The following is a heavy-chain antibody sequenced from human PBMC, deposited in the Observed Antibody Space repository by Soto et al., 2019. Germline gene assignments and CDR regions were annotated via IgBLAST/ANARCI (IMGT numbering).Heavy chain of an antibody. CDR3: ARDGKGSGWYGIVYGMDV. J-gene: IGHJ6*02. V-gene: IGHV1-69*13. CDR1: GGTFSSYA. D-gene: IGHD6-19*01. CDR2: IIPIFGTA. Sequence: SVKVSCKASGGTFSSYAISWERQAPGQGLEWMGGIIPIFGTANYAQKFQGRVTITADESTSTAYMELSSLRSEDTAAYYCARDGKGSGWYGIVYGMDVWGQGTTVTVSS.